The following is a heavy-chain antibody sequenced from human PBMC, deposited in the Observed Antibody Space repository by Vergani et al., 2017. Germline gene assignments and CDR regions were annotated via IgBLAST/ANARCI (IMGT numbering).Heavy chain of an antibody. V-gene: IGHV4-39*07. D-gene: IGHD2-15*01. Sequence: QLQLPESGPGLVKPSETLSLTCTVSGGSISSSSYYWGWIRQPPGKGLEWIGYISYGGSTYYSPSLKSRVTISVDTSKNQFSVKLSSVTAADTAVYYCARTACSGGSCYLDYWGQGTLVTVSS. J-gene: IGHJ4*02. CDR1: GGSISSSSYY. CDR2: ISYGGST. CDR3: ARTACSGGSCYLDY.